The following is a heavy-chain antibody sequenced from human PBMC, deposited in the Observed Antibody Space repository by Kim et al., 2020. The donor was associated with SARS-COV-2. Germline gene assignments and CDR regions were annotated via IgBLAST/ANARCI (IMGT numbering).Heavy chain of an antibody. V-gene: IGHV3-9*01. CDR3: ARSGDGTYPQGAYYYGLDV. Sequence: GGSLRLSCAASGFRFDDYALHWVRQPPGKGLEWVSGISWNGDNRGYADSVMGRFTISRDNAKNSLYLQMNELRPDDTALYYCARSGDGTYPQGAYYYGLDVWGQGTTVPVSS. CDR2: ISWNGDNR. D-gene: IGHD3-16*02. J-gene: IGHJ6*02. CDR1: GFRFDDYA.